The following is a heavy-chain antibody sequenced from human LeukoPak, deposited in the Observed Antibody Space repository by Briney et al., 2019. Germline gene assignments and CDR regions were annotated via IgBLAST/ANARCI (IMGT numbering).Heavy chain of an antibody. J-gene: IGHJ6*02. V-gene: IGHV3-23*01. CDR1: GFTFSSNY. CDR3: AKSAGHYYDILTGYSGHYYYGMDV. CDR2: ISGSGGRT. D-gene: IGHD3-9*01. Sequence: GGSLRLSCAASGFTFSSNYMSWVRQTPGKGLAWVSAISGSGGRTYYADSVKGRFTISRDNSKNTLYLQMNSLRAEDTAVYYCAKSAGHYYDILTGYSGHYYYGMDVWGQGTTVTVSS.